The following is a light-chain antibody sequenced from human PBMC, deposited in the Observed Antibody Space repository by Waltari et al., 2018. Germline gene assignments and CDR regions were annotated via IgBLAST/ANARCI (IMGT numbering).Light chain of an antibody. V-gene: IGKV3-15*01. CDR2: GAS. J-gene: IGKJ3*01. Sequence: EIVMTQSPATLSVSPGESATLSSRASQSVSSNLPWYQQKPGQAPRLLIYGASTRATGIPARFSGSGSGTEFTLTISSMQSEDFAVYYCQQYNNWPPRYTFGPGTKVDIK. CDR3: QQYNNWPPRYT. CDR1: QSVSSN.